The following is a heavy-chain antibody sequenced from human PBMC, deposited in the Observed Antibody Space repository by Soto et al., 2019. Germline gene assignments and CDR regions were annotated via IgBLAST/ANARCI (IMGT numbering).Heavy chain of an antibody. J-gene: IGHJ6*02. CDR1: GGSMTSGDQY. Sequence: SETLSLTCTVTGGSMTSGDQYRTWIRHRPGEGLEWFGYINHRGSLYYNPSLKSRVSMSVDTSKNQFSLNLSSVTAADTAVYYCARELPQRQGRNMDVWGQGTTVTVSS. D-gene: IGHD1-1*01. CDR3: ARELPQRQGRNMDV. CDR2: INHRGSL. V-gene: IGHV4-31*03.